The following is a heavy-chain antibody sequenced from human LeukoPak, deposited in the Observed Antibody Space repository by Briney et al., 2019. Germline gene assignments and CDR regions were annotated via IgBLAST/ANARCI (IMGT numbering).Heavy chain of an antibody. J-gene: IGHJ5*02. D-gene: IGHD1-1*01. CDR1: GGSIRSYY. CDR2: IYIRGTT. V-gene: IGHV4-4*09. CDR3: ARLENVDWFDP. Sequence: SETLSLTCTVSGGSIRSYYWSWIRQPPGKGLEWIGHIYIRGTTDYNPSLKSRVTMSIATYKNQFSLKPSSVTAADTAVYYCARLENVDWFDPWGQGTLVIVSS.